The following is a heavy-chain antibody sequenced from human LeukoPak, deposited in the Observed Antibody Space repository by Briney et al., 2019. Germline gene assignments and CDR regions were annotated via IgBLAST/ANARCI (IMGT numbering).Heavy chain of an antibody. J-gene: IGHJ5*01. V-gene: IGHV3-23*01. CDR2: ISGSGGTT. D-gene: IGHD6-13*01. Sequence: GGSLRLSCAASGFTFSSYAMTWVRQSPGKGLEWVSVISGSGGTTHFADSVSGRFTMSRDNSNNMLFLQMNSLRPEDTAVYYCAKGKYTGSWYYDSWGQGTLVSVSS. CDR1: GFTFSSYA. CDR3: AKGKYTGSWYYDS.